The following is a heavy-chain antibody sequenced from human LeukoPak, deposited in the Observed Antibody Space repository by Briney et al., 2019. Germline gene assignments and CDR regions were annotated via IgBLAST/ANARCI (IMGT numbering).Heavy chain of an antibody. Sequence: GGSLRLSCAASGFTFSSYSMNWVRQAPGKGLEWVSSISSSSSYIYYADSVKGRFTISRDNAKNSLYLQMNSLRAEDTAVYYCARDSQYSSSWYRWFDPWGQGTLVTVSS. V-gene: IGHV3-21*01. D-gene: IGHD6-13*01. CDR1: GFTFSSYS. CDR3: ARDSQYSSSWYRWFDP. CDR2: ISSSSSYI. J-gene: IGHJ5*02.